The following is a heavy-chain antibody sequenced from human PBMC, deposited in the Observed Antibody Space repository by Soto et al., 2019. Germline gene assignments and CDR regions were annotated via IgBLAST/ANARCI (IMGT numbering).Heavy chain of an antibody. V-gene: IGHV1-18*01. Sequence: ASVKVSCKASGYTFTSYGISWVRQAPGQGLEWMGWISAYNGNTNYAQKLQGRVTMTTDTSTSTAYMELRSLRSDDTAVYYCARAHYDFWSGTPGDYYYGMDVWGQGTTVTVSS. CDR2: ISAYNGNT. J-gene: IGHJ6*01. CDR3: ARAHYDFWSGTPGDYYYGMDV. D-gene: IGHD3-3*01. CDR1: GYTFTSYG.